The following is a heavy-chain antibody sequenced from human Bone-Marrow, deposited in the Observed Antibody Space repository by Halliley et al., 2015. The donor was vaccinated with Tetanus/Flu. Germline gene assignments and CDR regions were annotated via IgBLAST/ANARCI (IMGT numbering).Heavy chain of an antibody. CDR1: GGSMDAYY. V-gene: IGHV4-59*01. CDR3: ARLLPTSMTTDF. CDR2: IRYTGDS. D-gene: IGHD1-1*01. Sequence: TLSLTCAVSGGSMDAYYWTWIRQPPGKGLEWIGNIRYTGDSNFNPSLKSRVTMSVDTSRDTLSLKMTSVTSAGAAIYYCARLLPTSMTTDFWGQGTLVTVSS. J-gene: IGHJ4*02.